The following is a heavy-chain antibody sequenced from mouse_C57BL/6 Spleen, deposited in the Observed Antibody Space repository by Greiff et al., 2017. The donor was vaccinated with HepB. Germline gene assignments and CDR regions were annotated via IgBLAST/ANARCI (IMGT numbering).Heavy chain of an antibody. V-gene: IGHV1-20*01. D-gene: IGHD1-1*01. J-gene: IGHJ1*03. CDR2: INPYNGDT. CDR3: ARGGLGYGSSYWYFDV. CDR1: GYSFTGYF. Sequence: VHVKQSGPELVKPGDSVKISCKASGYSFTGYFMNWVMQSHGKSLEWIGRINPYNGDTFYNQKFKGKATLTVDKSSSTAHMERRSLTSEDSAVYYCARGGLGYGSSYWYFDVWGTGTTVTVSS.